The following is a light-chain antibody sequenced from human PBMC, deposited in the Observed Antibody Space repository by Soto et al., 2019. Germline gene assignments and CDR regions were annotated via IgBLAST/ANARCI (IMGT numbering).Light chain of an antibody. CDR1: QDISSW. CDR2: AAS. CDR3: QQGNSFPLT. J-gene: IGKJ4*01. V-gene: IGKV1-12*01. Sequence: DLQLTQSPSSVSASVGDRVTITCRASQDISSWLAWFQQKPGKAPKLLIYAASSLETGVPSRFSGSGSGTDFTLTISSLQPEDYATYYCQQGNSFPLTFGGGTTVEIK.